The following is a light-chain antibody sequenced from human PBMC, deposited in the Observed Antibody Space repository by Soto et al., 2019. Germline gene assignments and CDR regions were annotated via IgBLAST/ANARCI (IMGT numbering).Light chain of an antibody. Sequence: DIHMTHSPSTLSASVGDRVTITCRASESISSWLAWYQQKPGKAPKLLIYDASTLESGVPSRFSGSGSGTEFSLTISSMQTDDFAYYYCQQYKSYPWTFGQGTKVDIK. CDR3: QQYKSYPWT. V-gene: IGKV1-5*01. CDR1: ESISSW. CDR2: DAS. J-gene: IGKJ1*01.